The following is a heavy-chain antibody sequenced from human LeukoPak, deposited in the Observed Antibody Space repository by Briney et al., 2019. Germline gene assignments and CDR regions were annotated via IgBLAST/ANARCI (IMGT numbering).Heavy chain of an antibody. D-gene: IGHD2-2*01. CDR1: GYTFTGYY. CDR2: INPNSSGT. V-gene: IGHV1-2*02. CDR3: ASEEEACSSTSCSFDY. Sequence: GASVKVSCKASGYTFTGYYVHWVRQAPGQGLEWMGWINPNSSGTNYAQKFQGRVTMTRDTSISTAYMELSRLRSDDTAVYYCASEEEACSSTSCSFDYWGQGTLVTVSS. J-gene: IGHJ4*02.